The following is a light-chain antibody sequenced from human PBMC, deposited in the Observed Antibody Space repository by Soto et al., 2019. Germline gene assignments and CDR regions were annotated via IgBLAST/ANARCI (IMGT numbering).Light chain of an antibody. J-gene: IGLJ1*01. V-gene: IGLV2-14*01. CDR3: SSYRGSTTFV. CDR2: EVR. Sequence: QSVLTQPASVSGSPGQSITISCTGTSSDVGAYNYVSWYQQYPGKAPKVIIFEVRKRPSGVSNRFSGSKSGDTASLTISGLQAEDEADYYCSSYRGSTTFVFGTGTKGTVL. CDR1: SSDVGAYNY.